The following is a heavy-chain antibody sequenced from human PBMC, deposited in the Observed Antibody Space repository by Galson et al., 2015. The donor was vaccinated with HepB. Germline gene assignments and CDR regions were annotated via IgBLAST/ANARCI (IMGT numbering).Heavy chain of an antibody. V-gene: IGHV3-33*08. D-gene: IGHD4-17*01. CDR1: GFTFSSYG. Sequence: SLRLSCAASGFTFSSYGMHWVRQAPGKGLEWVAVIWYDGTKKYYADSVKGRFTISRDNSKNTLFVQMNSLRAEDTAVYYCARDGKIIFDYGDHGGWYFDLGGHGTLVRVSS. J-gene: IGHJ2*01. CDR2: IWYDGTKK. CDR3: ARDGKIIFDYGDHGGWYFDL.